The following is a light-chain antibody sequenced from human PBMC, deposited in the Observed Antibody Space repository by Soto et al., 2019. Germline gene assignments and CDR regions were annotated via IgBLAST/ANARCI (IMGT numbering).Light chain of an antibody. V-gene: IGKV1-39*01. CDR3: QQSYSTPGT. Sequence: DIQMPQSPSSLSASVGDRVTISCRASQSIRRYLNWYQQKPGKAPILLIYAAYTLQSGVPSRFSGSGSGTDFTLTITSLRPEDSATYYCQQSYSTPGTFGQGTKVEIK. J-gene: IGKJ1*01. CDR2: AAY. CDR1: QSIRRY.